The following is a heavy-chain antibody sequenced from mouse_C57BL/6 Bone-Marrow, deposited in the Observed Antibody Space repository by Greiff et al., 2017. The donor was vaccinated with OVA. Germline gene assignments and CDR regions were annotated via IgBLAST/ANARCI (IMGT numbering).Heavy chain of an antibody. D-gene: IGHD1-1*01. Sequence: QVQLQQSGAELVMPGASVKLSCKASGYTFTSYWMHWVKQRPGQGLEWIGEIDPSDSYTNYNQKFKGKSTLTVDKSSSTAYMQLSSLTSEDSAVYYCARAPYYDSSSANYDMDYWGQGTSVTVSS. CDR1: GYTFTSYW. CDR2: IDPSDSYT. J-gene: IGHJ4*01. V-gene: IGHV1-69*01. CDR3: ARAPYYDSSSANYDMDY.